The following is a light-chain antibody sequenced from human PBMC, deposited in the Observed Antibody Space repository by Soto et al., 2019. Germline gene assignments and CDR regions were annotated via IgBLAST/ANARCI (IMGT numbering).Light chain of an antibody. Sequence: DIQMTQSPSSLSASVGDRVTITCRASQSISIYLNWFQQKPGKAPKLLIYAASSLQSGVPSRFSGSGSGTDFTLTISSLQPEDFATYYCQQTYSTPWTFGQGTKLETK. J-gene: IGKJ1*01. CDR3: QQTYSTPWT. V-gene: IGKV1-39*01. CDR2: AAS. CDR1: QSISIY.